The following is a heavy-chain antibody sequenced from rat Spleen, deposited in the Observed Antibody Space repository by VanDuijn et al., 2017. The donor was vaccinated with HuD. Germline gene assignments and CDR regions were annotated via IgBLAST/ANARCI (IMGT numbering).Heavy chain of an antibody. Sequence: EVQLVESGGGLVQPGRSLKLSCVASGFIFNNYWMTWIRQAPGKGLEWVASITNTGGSTYNPDSVKGRFTISRDNAKSTLYLQMNSLRSEDTATYYCARRGTYYGYNYDYWGQGVMVTVSS. J-gene: IGHJ2*01. CDR3: ARRGTYYGYNYDY. V-gene: IGHV5-31*01. CDR2: ITNTGGST. CDR1: GFIFNNYW. D-gene: IGHD1-9*01.